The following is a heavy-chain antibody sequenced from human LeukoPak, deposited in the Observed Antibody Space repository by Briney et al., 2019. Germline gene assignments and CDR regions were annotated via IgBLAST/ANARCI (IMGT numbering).Heavy chain of an antibody. CDR2: IKQDGSEK. V-gene: IGHV3-7*01. CDR3: AREVYCSSTSCYTGYFQH. D-gene: IGHD2-2*02. Sequence: GGSLRLSCAASGFTFSSYWMSWVRQAPGMGLEWVANIKQDGSEKYYVDSVKGRFTISRDNAKNSLYLQMNSLRAEDTAVYYCAREVYCSSTSCYTGYFQHWGQGTLVTVSS. J-gene: IGHJ1*01. CDR1: GFTFSSYW.